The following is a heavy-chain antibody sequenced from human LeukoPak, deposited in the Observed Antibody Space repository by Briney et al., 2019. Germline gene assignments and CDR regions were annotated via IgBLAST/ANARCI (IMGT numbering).Heavy chain of an antibody. CDR2: IIPIFGTA. Sequence: ASVKVSCKASGGTFSSYAISWVRQAPGQGLEWMGGIIPIFGTADYAQKFQGRVTITADESTSTAYMELSSLRSEDTAVYYCARDDVDTAMVLSYYYSMDVWGQGTTVTVSS. V-gene: IGHV1-69*13. J-gene: IGHJ6*02. CDR1: GGTFSSYA. D-gene: IGHD5-18*01. CDR3: ARDDVDTAMVLSYYYSMDV.